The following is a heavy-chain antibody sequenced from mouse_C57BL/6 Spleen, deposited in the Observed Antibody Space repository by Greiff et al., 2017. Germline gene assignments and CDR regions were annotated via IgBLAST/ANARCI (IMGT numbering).Heavy chain of an antibody. D-gene: IGHD1-1*01. CDR3: ARKKGFYYGSDYYYAMAY. J-gene: IGHJ4*01. V-gene: IGHV1-69*01. CDR2: IDPSDSYT. CDR1: GYTFTSYW. Sequence: QVQLQQPGAELVMPGASVKLSCKASGYTFTSYWMHWVKQRPGQGLEWIGEIDPSDSYTNYTQKFKGKSTLTVDKSSSPAYIPLSRLPSEASAVYYCARKKGFYYGSDYYYAMAYWGQGTSVTVSS.